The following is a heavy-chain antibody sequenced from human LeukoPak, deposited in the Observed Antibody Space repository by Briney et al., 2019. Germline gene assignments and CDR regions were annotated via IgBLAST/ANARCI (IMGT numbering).Heavy chain of an antibody. CDR3: ARPFDY. Sequence: GGSLRLSCAASGFTFSSYAMSWVRQAPGKGLEWVANIKQDGSEKYYVDSVKGRFTISRDNAKNSLYLQMNSLRAEDTAVYYCARPFDYWGQGTLVTASS. J-gene: IGHJ4*02. CDR2: IKQDGSEK. CDR1: GFTFSSYA. V-gene: IGHV3-7*01.